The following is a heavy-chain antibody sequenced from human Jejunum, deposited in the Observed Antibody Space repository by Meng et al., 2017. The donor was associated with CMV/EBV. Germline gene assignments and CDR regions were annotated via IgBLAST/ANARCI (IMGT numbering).Heavy chain of an antibody. J-gene: IGHJ4*02. D-gene: IGHD5-18*01. CDR3: ARDLEKNSYGYFVY. V-gene: IGHV4-39*07. Sequence: SGGSISSSSYNWGWIRQPPGKGLEWIGSIYYNGLTYYNPSLKSRVTISVDTSKNQFSLKLSSVTAADTAFYYCARDLEKNSYGYFVYWGQGTLVTVSS. CDR1: GGSISSSSYN. CDR2: IYYNGLT.